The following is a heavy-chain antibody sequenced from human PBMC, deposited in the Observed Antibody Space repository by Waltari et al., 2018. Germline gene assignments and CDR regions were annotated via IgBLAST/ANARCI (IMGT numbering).Heavy chain of an antibody. CDR3: ATAGYYRFDF. CDR2: INSDGSTT. Sequence: EVQLVESGGDLVQPGGSLRLSCVGSGFTFSSSWLHWVRQAPGEGVVCVASINSDGSTTDYADSVKGPFTSSRDNAKTTLYLQINSLSVEDTAIYYCATAGYYRFDFWGQGTLVTVSS. CDR1: GFTFSSSW. D-gene: IGHD2-8*01. V-gene: IGHV3-74*01. J-gene: IGHJ4*02.